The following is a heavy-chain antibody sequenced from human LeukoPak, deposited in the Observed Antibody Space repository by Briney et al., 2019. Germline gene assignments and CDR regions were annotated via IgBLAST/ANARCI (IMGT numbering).Heavy chain of an antibody. CDR3: ARDYNSKGTIFDY. D-gene: IGHD1-1*01. J-gene: IGHJ4*02. V-gene: IGHV3-53*01. CDR1: GFIVSDNY. CDR2: IYRSGGT. Sequence: GGSLRLSCAASGFIVSDNYMSWVRQAPGKGLEWVSVIYRSGGTFYSDSVKGRFTISRDNAKNSLYLQMNSLRAEDTAVYYCARDYNSKGTIFDYWGQGTLVTVSS.